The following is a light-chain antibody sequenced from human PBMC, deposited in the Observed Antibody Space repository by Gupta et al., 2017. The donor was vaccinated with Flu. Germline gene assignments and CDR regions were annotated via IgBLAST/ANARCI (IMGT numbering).Light chain of an antibody. CDR3: NSPDIHGNQLV. J-gene: IGLJ3*02. Sequence: SSELTQDPAVSVALGQTVRITCQGASLRSSYTSWYQQKPGQAPILVNERRDGRPSGIPDRFSGSTSRDTASSTITGAQAEEDAVDYCNSPDIHGNQLVFGGGTKLTVL. V-gene: IGLV3-19*01. CDR2: RRD. CDR1: SLRSSY.